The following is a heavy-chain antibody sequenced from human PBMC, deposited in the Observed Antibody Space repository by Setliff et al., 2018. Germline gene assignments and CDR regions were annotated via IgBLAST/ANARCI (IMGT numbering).Heavy chain of an antibody. CDR2: IWHDGRNK. CDR3: ARDRDDGSSFAEYFQH. CDR1: GFTFRSYA. V-gene: IGHV3-33*01. D-gene: IGHD6-6*01. Sequence: QAGGSLRLSCAASGFTFRSYAMHWVRQAPGKGLEWVAIIWHDGRNKYYADSVYVRFTVSRDNSKNTLYLQMNSLRVEDTAVYYCARDRDDGSSFAEYFQHWGQGTLVTVSS. J-gene: IGHJ1*01.